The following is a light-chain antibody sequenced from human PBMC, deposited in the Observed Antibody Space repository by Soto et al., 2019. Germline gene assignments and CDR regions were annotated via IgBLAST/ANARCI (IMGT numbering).Light chain of an antibody. J-gene: IGLJ3*02. CDR3: ETWDSNTRV. V-gene: IGLV4-60*02. CDR1: SGYSNYI. Sequence: QLVLTQSSSASASLGSSVKLTCTLSSGYSNYIIAWHQQQPGKAPRYLMKLEGSGSYNKGSGVPDRFSGSSSGADRYLTISNLKIEDEADYYCETWDSNTRVFGGGTKLTVL. CDR2: LEGSGSY.